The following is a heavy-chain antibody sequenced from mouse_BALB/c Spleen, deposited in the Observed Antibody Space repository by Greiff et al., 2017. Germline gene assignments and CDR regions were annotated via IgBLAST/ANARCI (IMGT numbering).Heavy chain of an antibody. CDR3: TPITTFAY. Sequence: EVQLQQSGGGLVQPGGSMKLSCVASGFTFSNYWMNWVRQSPEKGLEWVAEIRLKSNNYATHYAESVKGRFTISRDDSKSSVYLQMNNLRAEDTGIYYCTPITTFAYWGQGTLVTVSA. D-gene: IGHD2-4*01. V-gene: IGHV6-6*02. CDR2: IRLKSNNYAT. J-gene: IGHJ3*01. CDR1: GFTFSNYW.